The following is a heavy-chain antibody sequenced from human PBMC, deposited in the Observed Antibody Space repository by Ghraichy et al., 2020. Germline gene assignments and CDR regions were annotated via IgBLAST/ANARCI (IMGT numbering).Heavy chain of an antibody. CDR3: ARGALQLGRCDL. CDR1: GFTFSNFA. D-gene: IGHD6-6*01. CDR2: ISRNSNNR. V-gene: IGHV3-21*04. J-gene: IGHJ4*02. Sequence: GGSLRLSCAGSGFTFSNFAMNWVRQAPGKGLEWVSFISRNSNNRYYADSVKGRFTVSRDNVQNSMDLQMDSLTAEDTAVYYCARGALQLGRCDLWGQGTL.